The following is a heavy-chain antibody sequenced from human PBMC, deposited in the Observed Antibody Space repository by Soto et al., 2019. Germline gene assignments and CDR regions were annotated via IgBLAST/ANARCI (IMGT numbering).Heavy chain of an antibody. CDR1: GGTFSSYA. Sequence: QVQLVQSGAEVKKPGSSVKVSCKASGGTFSSYAISWVRQAPGQGLEWMGGIIPIFGTANYAQKFQGRVTNTADEATSTSYMELSSLRSEDTAVYYCARDRMGYGDFFDYWGQGTLVTVSS. D-gene: IGHD4-17*01. J-gene: IGHJ4*02. CDR2: IIPIFGTA. CDR3: ARDRMGYGDFFDY. V-gene: IGHV1-69*12.